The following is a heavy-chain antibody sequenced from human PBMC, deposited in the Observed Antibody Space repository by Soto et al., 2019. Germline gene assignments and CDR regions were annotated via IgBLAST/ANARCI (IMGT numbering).Heavy chain of an antibody. V-gene: IGHV4-59*01. D-gene: IGHD2-2*01. CDR1: GDSISTSY. Sequence: SETLSLTCTVSGDSISTSYWTYVRQPPGKALEWIAYIYHDGYTKYNPSLQSRVTISIDTSKNQFSLKLSSVTAADTAIYYCARQQSEPGLGCFDPWRRRTLVTVSS. J-gene: IGHJ5*02. CDR3: ARQQSEPGLGCFDP. CDR2: IYHDGYT.